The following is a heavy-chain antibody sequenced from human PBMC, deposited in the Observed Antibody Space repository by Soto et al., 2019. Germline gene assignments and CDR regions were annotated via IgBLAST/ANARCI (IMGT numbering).Heavy chain of an antibody. V-gene: IGHV4-4*02. D-gene: IGHD1-26*01. CDR1: GASIISENW. J-gene: IGHJ4*02. CDR3: AKSWELRRFFAS. CDR2: IHHTGST. Sequence: SETLSLTCAVSGASIISENWWTWVRQSPGKGLEWIGEIHHTGSTTYNPSLDSRVTMSVDKSKNHFSLILSSVTAADTALYYCAKSWELRRFFASWGQGTLVTASS.